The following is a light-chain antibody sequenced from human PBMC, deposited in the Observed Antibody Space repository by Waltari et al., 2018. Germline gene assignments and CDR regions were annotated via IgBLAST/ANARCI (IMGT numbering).Light chain of an antibody. Sequence: NVMLAQPLSVSESPGRTVILSCTRSSGSIASNHVQWDLLRPGSAPTTVIYENKLRPSGVPDRFSGSIDTSSNSASLTISGLRTEDEGDYYCQSYDASNHVLFGGGTKLTVL. CDR2: ENK. V-gene: IGLV6-57*04. CDR3: QSYDASNHVL. CDR1: SGSIASNH. J-gene: IGLJ2*01.